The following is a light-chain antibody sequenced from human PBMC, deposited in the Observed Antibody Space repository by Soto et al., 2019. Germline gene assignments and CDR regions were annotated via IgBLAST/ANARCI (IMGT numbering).Light chain of an antibody. CDR3: QQTYNTSWT. CDR2: ATS. CDR1: QSSSSY. V-gene: IGKV1-39*01. Sequence: DIQMTQSPSSLSASLGDRLTITCRASQSSSSYLNWYQQKPGKAPKLLIHATSTLQSGVPSRFSGSGSGTDLTLTTSSLQPEDFSTYHCQQTYNTSWTFGQGAMVEVK. J-gene: IGKJ1*01.